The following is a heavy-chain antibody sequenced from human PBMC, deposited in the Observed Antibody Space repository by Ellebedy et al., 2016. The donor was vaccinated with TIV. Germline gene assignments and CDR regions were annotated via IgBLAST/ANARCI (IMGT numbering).Heavy chain of an antibody. Sequence: GESLKISXKGSGYSFTSYWIGWVRQMPGKGLEWMGIIYPGDSDTRYSPSFQGQVTISADKSISTAYLQWSSLKASDTAMYYCARLLDDDYGGNSENSYGMDVWGQGTTVTVSS. J-gene: IGHJ6*02. CDR1: GYSFTSYW. V-gene: IGHV5-51*01. D-gene: IGHD4-23*01. CDR3: ARLLDDDYGGNSENSYGMDV. CDR2: IYPGDSDT.